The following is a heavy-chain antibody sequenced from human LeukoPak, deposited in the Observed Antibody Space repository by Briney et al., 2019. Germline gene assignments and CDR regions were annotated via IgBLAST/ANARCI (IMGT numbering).Heavy chain of an antibody. Sequence: PGGSLRLSCAASGFPFSDYWMSWVRQAPGKGLEWVSGISWNSGSIGYADSVKGRFTISRDNAKNSLYLQMNSLRAEDTALYYCAKGPLYYYDSSGYTFDYWGQGTLVTVSS. V-gene: IGHV3-9*01. J-gene: IGHJ4*02. CDR2: ISWNSGSI. D-gene: IGHD3-22*01. CDR3: AKGPLYYYDSSGYTFDY. CDR1: GFPFSDYW.